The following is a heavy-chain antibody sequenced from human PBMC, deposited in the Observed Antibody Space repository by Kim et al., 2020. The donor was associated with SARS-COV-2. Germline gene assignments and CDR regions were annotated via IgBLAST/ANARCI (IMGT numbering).Heavy chain of an antibody. Sequence: GGSLRLSCAASGFTFSSYGMSWVRQAPGKGLEWVAAIRGSGSGTYYADSVKGRFTISRDNTKNTLYLQMNSLRAEDTAVYYCAKDFSSDYDFCSGYYYWGPGTLLSLSS. CDR3: AKDFSSDYDFCSGYYY. J-gene: IGHJ4*02. CDR2: IRGSGSGT. D-gene: IGHD3-3*01. V-gene: IGHV3-23*01. CDR1: GFTFSSYG.